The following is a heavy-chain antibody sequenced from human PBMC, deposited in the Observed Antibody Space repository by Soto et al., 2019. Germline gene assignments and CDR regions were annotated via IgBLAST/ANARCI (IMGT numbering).Heavy chain of an antibody. Sequence: GGSLRLSCAASGFTFSSYWMSWVRQAPGKGLEWVANIKQDGSEKYYVDSVKGRFTISRDNAKNSLYLQMNSLRAEDTAVYYCARGGRYSSSSGGDYWGQGTLVTVSS. D-gene: IGHD6-6*01. J-gene: IGHJ4*02. CDR2: IKQDGSEK. CDR1: GFTFSSYW. V-gene: IGHV3-7*01. CDR3: ARGGRYSSSSGGDY.